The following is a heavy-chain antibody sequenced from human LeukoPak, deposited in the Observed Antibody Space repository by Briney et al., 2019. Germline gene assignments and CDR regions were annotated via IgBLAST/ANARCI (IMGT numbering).Heavy chain of an antibody. J-gene: IGHJ4*02. CDR2: ISSSSSYI. D-gene: IGHD6-6*01. CDR3: ARGPYSSSSRHYFDY. Sequence: GGSLRLSCAASGFTFSRYSMNWVRQAPGKGLEWVSSISSSSSYIYYADSVKGRFTISRDNAKTSLYLQMNSLRAEDTAVYYCARGPYSSSSRHYFDYWGQGTLVTVSS. CDR1: GFTFSRYS. V-gene: IGHV3-21*01.